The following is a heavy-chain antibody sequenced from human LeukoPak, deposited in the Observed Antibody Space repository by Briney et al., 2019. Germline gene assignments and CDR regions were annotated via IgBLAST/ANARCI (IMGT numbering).Heavy chain of an antibody. Sequence: GGSLRLSCAASGFTFSDYYMSWVRQAPGKGPEWVSVIYSGGNTYYADSVKGRFTISRDNSKNTLYLQMNSLRVEDMAVYYCARGRGYQWNDGYWYFDLWGRGTLVTVSS. J-gene: IGHJ2*01. CDR2: IYSGGNT. CDR1: GFTFSDYY. D-gene: IGHD1-1*01. CDR3: ARGRGYQWNDGYWYFDL. V-gene: IGHV3-66*01.